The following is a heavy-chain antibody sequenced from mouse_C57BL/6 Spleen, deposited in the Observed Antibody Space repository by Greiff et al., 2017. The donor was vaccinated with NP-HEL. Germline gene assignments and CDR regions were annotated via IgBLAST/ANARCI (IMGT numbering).Heavy chain of an antibody. CDR3: STLLTGNAMDY. D-gene: IGHD4-1*01. CDR2: IWGDGST. Sequence: VQLQQSGPGLVAPSQCLSISCTVSGFSLISYGVSWVRQTPGKGLEWLGVIWGDGSTNYYSPLISRLSISKDNSKSQVFLRLNLLLTADTATYYCSTLLTGNAMDYWGQGTSVTVSS. CDR1: GFSLISYG. V-gene: IGHV2-3*01. J-gene: IGHJ4*01.